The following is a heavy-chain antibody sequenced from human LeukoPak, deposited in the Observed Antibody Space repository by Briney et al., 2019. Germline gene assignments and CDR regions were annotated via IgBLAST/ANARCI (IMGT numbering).Heavy chain of an antibody. CDR3: ATDGRYFDS. CDR1: GFMFNNYW. J-gene: IGHJ4*02. Sequence: RTGGSLRLSCAASGFMFNNYWMTWVRQAPGKGLEWVGNINQDGSDKYYGDSVKGRFTISRDNAQNSLYLQMNSLRAEDTAVYYCATDGRYFDSWGQGNMVTVSS. CDR2: INQDGSDK. V-gene: IGHV3-7*01.